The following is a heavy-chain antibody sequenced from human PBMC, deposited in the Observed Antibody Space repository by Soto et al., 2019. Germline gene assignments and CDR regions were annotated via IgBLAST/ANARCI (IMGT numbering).Heavy chain of an antibody. Sequence: GGSLRLSCAASGFTFSNNWMTWVRQAPGKGLEWVANINQDGSGKHYVDSVKGRFTISRDNAKNSLYLQMNSLRAEDTAVYYCAREFGPPNFDYRGQGTPVTVSS. V-gene: IGHV3-7*01. J-gene: IGHJ4*02. CDR3: AREFGPPNFDY. D-gene: IGHD3-16*01. CDR1: GFTFSNNW. CDR2: INQDGSGK.